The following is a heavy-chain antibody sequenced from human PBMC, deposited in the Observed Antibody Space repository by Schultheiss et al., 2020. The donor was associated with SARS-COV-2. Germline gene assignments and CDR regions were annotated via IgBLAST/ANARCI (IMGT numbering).Heavy chain of an antibody. Sequence: GGSLRLSCAASGFTFSSYAMHWVRQAPGKGLEWVAVISYDGSNKYYADSVKGRFTISRDNSKNTLYLQMNSLRAEDTAVYYCARRGYSSSWYEGYFDYWGQGTLVTVSS. V-gene: IGHV3-30*01. D-gene: IGHD6-13*01. CDR3: ARRGYSSSWYEGYFDY. CDR1: GFTFSSYA. J-gene: IGHJ4*02. CDR2: ISYDGSNK.